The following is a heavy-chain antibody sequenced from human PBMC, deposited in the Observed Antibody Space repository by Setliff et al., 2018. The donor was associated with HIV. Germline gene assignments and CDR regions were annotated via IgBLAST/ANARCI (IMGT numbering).Heavy chain of an antibody. CDR3: ARDLPDLTGRSLDP. CDR1: GGSISSSSYY. CDR2: IYYNGNT. Sequence: SETLSLTCTVSGGSISSSSYYWGWIRQPPGKGLEWIGSIYYNGNTYYNPSLKSRVTISVDTSKNQFSLKMSSVTAADTAVYYCARDLPDLTGRSLDPWGQGTLVTVSS. J-gene: IGHJ5*02. V-gene: IGHV4-39*07. D-gene: IGHD7-27*01.